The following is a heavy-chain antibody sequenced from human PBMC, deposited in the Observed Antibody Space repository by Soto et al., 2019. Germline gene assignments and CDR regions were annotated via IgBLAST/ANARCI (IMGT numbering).Heavy chain of an antibody. V-gene: IGHV3-23*01. Sequence: GGSLRLSCAASGFTFSSYAMSWVRQAPGKGLEWVSAISGSGGSTYYADSVKGRFTISRDNSKNTLYLQMNSLRAEDTAVYYCAEDVFRPGIAPFDYWGQGTLVTVSS. CDR3: AEDVFRPGIAPFDY. CDR1: GFTFSSYA. CDR2: ISGSGGST. J-gene: IGHJ4*02. D-gene: IGHD6-13*01.